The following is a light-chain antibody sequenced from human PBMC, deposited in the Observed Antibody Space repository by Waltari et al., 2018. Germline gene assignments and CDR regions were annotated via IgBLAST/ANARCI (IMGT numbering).Light chain of an antibody. CDR1: QSVSSSY. Sequence: EIVLTQSPGTLSLSPGERATLSCRASQSVSSSYLAVYQPKPGQAPRLLIYGASSRATGIPDRFSGSGSGTDFTLTISRLEPEDFAVYYCQQYGSSPYTFGQGTKLEIK. V-gene: IGKV3-20*01. CDR2: GAS. CDR3: QQYGSSPYT. J-gene: IGKJ2*01.